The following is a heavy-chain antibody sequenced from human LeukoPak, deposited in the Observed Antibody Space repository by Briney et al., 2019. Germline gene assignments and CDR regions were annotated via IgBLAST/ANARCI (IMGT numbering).Heavy chain of an antibody. CDR1: GFTFSSYG. J-gene: IGHJ1*01. Sequence: GGSLRLSCAASGFTFSSYGMHWVRQAPGKGLEWVAVIWYDGSNKYYADSVKGRFTISRDNSKNTLYLQMNSLRAEDTAVYYCARDPDTAMVPVYSQHWGQGTLVTVSS. V-gene: IGHV3-33*01. D-gene: IGHD5-18*01. CDR2: IWYDGSNK. CDR3: ARDPDTAMVPVYSQH.